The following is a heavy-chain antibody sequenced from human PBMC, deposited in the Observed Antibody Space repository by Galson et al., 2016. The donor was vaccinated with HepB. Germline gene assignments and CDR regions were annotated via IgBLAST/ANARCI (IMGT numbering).Heavy chain of an antibody. CDR2: MNPNSGNT. D-gene: IGHD3-10*01. Sequence: SVKVSCKASGYTFTSYDINWVRQATGQGLEWMGWMNPNSGNTGYAQKFQGRVTMTRDTSISTAYMELSSLKSEDTAVYYCARHQPRWYEELLVYGLDVWGQGTTVTVSS. CDR3: ARHQPRWYEELLVYGLDV. V-gene: IGHV1-8*01. J-gene: IGHJ6*02. CDR1: GYTFTSYD.